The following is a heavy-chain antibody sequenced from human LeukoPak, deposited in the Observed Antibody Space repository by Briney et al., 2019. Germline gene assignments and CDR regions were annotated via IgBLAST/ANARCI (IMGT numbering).Heavy chain of an antibody. CDR3: ARGTSGSVYVGYFDY. CDR2: INWNGGST. J-gene: IGHJ4*02. D-gene: IGHD5/OR15-5a*01. V-gene: IGHV3-20*04. CDR1: GFTFDDYG. Sequence: GGSLRLSCAASGFTFDDYGMSWVRQAPGKGLEWVSGINWNGGSTGYADSVKGRFTISRDNAKNSLYLQMSSLGVEDTAVYYCARGTSGSVYVGYFDYWGQGTLVTVSS.